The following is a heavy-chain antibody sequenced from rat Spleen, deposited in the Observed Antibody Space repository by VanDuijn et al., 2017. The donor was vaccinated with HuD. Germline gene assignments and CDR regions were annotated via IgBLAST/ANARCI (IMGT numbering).Heavy chain of an antibody. Sequence: EVQLVESGGGLVQPGRSLKLSCAASGFIFSDYFMAWIRQTPTKGLEWVASLSYDGGGTYYRDSVKGRFTISRDNAKSTLYLQMDSLRSEDTATYYCTTDPGDYWGQGVMVTVSS. CDR3: TTDPGDY. CDR2: LSYDGGGT. J-gene: IGHJ2*01. V-gene: IGHV5-20*01. D-gene: IGHD1-4*01. CDR1: GFIFSDYF.